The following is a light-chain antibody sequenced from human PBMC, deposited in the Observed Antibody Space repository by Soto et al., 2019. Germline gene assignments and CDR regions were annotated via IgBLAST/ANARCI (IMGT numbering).Light chain of an antibody. CDR3: QQTNTFPYT. V-gene: IGKV1D-12*01. CDR1: QGISSW. Sequence: DLQMTQSPSSVSASVGDGVTITCRASQGISSWLAWYQQKPGKAPKLLIYAASSLESGVPSRFSGSGSGTDFTLTINSLQPDDFASYYCQQTNTFPYTFGRGTKLES. CDR2: AAS. J-gene: IGKJ4*01.